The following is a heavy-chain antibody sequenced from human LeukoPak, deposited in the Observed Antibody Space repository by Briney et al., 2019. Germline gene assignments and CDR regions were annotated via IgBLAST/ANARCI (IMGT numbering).Heavy chain of an antibody. CDR1: GDSLSSSY. V-gene: IGHV4-59*13. CDR2: LHHNGGT. CDR3: ARALVRGVAGPHFDP. D-gene: IGHD3-10*01. J-gene: IGHJ5*02. Sequence: NPSETLSLTCTVSGDSLSSSYWSWTRQSPVKGLERIGYLHHNGGTNDNPAFKSRATISVDTSQNKYFLRMKYATAADTAVYYCARALVRGVAGPHFDPWGQGILVTVSS.